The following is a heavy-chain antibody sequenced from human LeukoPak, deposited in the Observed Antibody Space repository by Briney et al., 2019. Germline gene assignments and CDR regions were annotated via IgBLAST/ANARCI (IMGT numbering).Heavy chain of an antibody. D-gene: IGHD6-19*01. CDR3: AKDLGYSSGWYRDTIQYYFDY. J-gene: IGHJ4*02. Sequence: PGGSLRLSCAASGFTFSSYAMNWVRQAPGKGLEWVSAISGSGDNTYYADSVKGRFTISRDNSKNTLYLQMNSLRAEDTAVYYCAKDLGYSSGWYRDTIQYYFDYWGQGTLVTVSS. CDR2: ISGSGDNT. V-gene: IGHV3-23*01. CDR1: GFTFSSYA.